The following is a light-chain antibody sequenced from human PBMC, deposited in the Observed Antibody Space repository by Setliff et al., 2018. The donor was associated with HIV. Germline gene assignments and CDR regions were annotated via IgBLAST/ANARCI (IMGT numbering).Light chain of an antibody. CDR1: SSDVGSYNY. J-gene: IGLJ1*01. CDR3: ISFTSTTTLV. V-gene: IGLV2-14*01. CDR2: EVS. Sequence: QSALTQPASVSGSPGQSITISCTGTSSDVGSYNYVSWYQQHPGKAPKLMISEVSNRPSGVSNRFSGSKSDNTASLTISGLQADDEADYFCISFTSTTTLVFGTGTKVTVL.